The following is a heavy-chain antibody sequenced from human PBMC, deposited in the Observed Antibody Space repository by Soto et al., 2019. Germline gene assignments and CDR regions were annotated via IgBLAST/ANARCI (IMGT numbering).Heavy chain of an antibody. CDR2: ISGSGGST. Sequence: GGSLRLSCAASGFTFSSYAMSWVRQAPGKGLEWVSAISGSGGSTYYADSVKGRFTISRDNSKNTLYLQMNSLRAEDTAVYYCAKTRPECSGGSCFTIDYWGQGTLVTVSS. CDR1: GFTFSSYA. V-gene: IGHV3-23*01. CDR3: AKTRPECSGGSCFTIDY. J-gene: IGHJ4*02. D-gene: IGHD2-15*01.